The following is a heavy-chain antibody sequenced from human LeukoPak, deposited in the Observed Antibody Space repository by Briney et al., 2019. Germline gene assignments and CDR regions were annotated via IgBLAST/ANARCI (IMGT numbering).Heavy chain of an antibody. CDR1: GYTFRSYD. J-gene: IGHJ3*01. CDR2: INPKSGNT. Sequence: ASVKVSCKASGYTFRSYDINWVRQATGQGLEWMGWINPKSGNTGYAQKFQGRVTMTRDNSINTAYMELSSLKSEDTAVYFCAREMTKTPLIDPLDFWGQGTTVTVSS. CDR3: AREMTKTPLIDPLDF. D-gene: IGHD1-14*01. V-gene: IGHV1-8*01.